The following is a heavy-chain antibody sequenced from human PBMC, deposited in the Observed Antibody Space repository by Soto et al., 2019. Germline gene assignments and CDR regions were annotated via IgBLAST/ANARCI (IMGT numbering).Heavy chain of an antibody. J-gene: IGHJ4*02. CDR3: ARSYRRGGYGGCQPLDY. D-gene: IGHD5-12*01. CDR1: GYTFTSYD. Sequence: QVQLVQSGAEVKKPGASVKVSCKASGYTFTSYDINWVRQATGQGLEWMGWMNPNSGNTGYAQKFQGRVTMTRDTSISTAYVEVSSLRSEDTAVYYCARSYRRGGYGGCQPLDYWGQGTLVTVSS. CDR2: MNPNSGNT. V-gene: IGHV1-8*01.